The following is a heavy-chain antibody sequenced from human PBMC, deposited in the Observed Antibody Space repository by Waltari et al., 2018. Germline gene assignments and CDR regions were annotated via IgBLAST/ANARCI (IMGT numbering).Heavy chain of an antibody. Sequence: QVQLQQWGAGLLKPSETLSLTCAVYGGSFSGYYWSWIRQPPGKGLEGIGEINHSGSTNYNPSLKSRVTISVDTSKNQFSLKLSSVTAADTAVYYCARVPDMDVWGKGTTVTVSS. CDR2: INHSGST. CDR1: GGSFSGYY. CDR3: ARVPDMDV. J-gene: IGHJ6*03. V-gene: IGHV4-34*01.